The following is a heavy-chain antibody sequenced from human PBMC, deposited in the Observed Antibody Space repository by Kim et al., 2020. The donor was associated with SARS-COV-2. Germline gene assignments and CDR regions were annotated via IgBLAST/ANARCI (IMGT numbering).Heavy chain of an antibody. CDR1: GGSFSGYY. CDR2: INHSGST. V-gene: IGHV4-34*01. CDR3: ARDGVSPSYYDYIWGSYRPSIFRY. J-gene: IGHJ4*02. Sequence: SETLSLTCAVYGGSFSGYYWSWIRQPPGKGLEWIGEINHSGSTNYNPSLKSRVTISVDTSKNQFSLKLSSVTAADTAVYYCARDGVSPSYYDYIWGSYRPSIFRYWGQGTLVTVSS. D-gene: IGHD3-16*02.